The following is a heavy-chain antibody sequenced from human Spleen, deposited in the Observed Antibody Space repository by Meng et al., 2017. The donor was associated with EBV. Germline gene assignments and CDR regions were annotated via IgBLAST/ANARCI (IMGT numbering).Heavy chain of an antibody. CDR1: GGSISSSHW. Sequence: QLPEPGPGLAKPSETLALTCAVSGGSISSSHWWSWVRQSPGKGLEWIGEIYHSGNTNYKPSLKSRVTISVDKSKNQFSLNLSSVTAADTAVYFCARGSGGYYLYWGQGTLVTVSS. D-gene: IGHD3-22*01. CDR2: IYHSGNT. CDR3: ARGSGGYYLY. J-gene: IGHJ4*02. V-gene: IGHV4-4*02.